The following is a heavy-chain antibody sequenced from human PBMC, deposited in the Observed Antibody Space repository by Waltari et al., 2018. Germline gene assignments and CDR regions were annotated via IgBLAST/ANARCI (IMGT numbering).Heavy chain of an antibody. J-gene: IGHJ4*02. CDR2: MRGSGGST. Sequence: EVQLLESGGGLVQPGGSLRLSCAASGFTFSSYAMSWVRQAPGKGVGWVSGMRGSGGSTYYADSVKGRLTISRDNSKNTLYLQMNSLRAEDTAVYYCANLYSSGWYGYWGQGTLVTVSS. CDR3: ANLYSSGWYGY. D-gene: IGHD6-19*01. V-gene: IGHV3-23*01. CDR1: GFTFSSYA.